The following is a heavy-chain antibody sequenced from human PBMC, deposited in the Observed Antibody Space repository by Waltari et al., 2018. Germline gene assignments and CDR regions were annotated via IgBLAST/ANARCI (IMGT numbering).Heavy chain of an antibody. Sequence: LSLTCTVSGGSISSGGYYWSWIRQHPGKGLEWIGYIYYSGSTYYNPSLKSRVTISVDTSKNQFSLKLSSVTAADTAVYYCARLSKTYYYDSSGYYFDYWGQGTLVTVSS. CDR3: ARLSKTYYYDSSGYYFDY. V-gene: IGHV4-31*03. D-gene: IGHD3-22*01. CDR2: IYYSGST. J-gene: IGHJ4*02. CDR1: GGSISSGGYY.